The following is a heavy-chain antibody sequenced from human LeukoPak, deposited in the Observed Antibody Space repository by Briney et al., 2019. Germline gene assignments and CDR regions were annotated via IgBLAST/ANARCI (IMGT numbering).Heavy chain of an antibody. CDR2: ISAYNGNT. Sequence: ASVKVSCKASGYTFTSYGISWVRQAPGQGLEWMGWISAYNGNTNYAQKLQGRVTMTTDTSTSTAYMELRSLRSDDTAVYCCARDSNVRFLEWLLSFDYWGQGTLVTVSS. J-gene: IGHJ4*02. V-gene: IGHV1-18*01. CDR1: GYTFTSYG. CDR3: ARDSNVRFLEWLLSFDY. D-gene: IGHD3-3*01.